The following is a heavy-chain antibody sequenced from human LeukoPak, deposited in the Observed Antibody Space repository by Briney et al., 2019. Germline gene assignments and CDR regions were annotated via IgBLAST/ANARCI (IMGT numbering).Heavy chain of an antibody. D-gene: IGHD3-9*01. V-gene: IGHV4-59*01. CDR1: GGSISSYY. CDR3: ARRNYDILTGYSIFDY. CDR2: IYYSGST. J-gene: IGHJ4*02. Sequence: SETLSLTCTVSGGSISSYYWSWIRQPPGKGLEWIGYIYYSGSTNYNPSLKSRITISVDTSKNQFSLKLSSVTAADTAVYYCARRNYDILTGYSIFDYWGQGTLVTVSS.